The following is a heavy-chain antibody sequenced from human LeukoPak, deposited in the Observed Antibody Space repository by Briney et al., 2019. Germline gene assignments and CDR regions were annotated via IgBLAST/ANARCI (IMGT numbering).Heavy chain of an antibody. CDR1: GYTFTGYY. Sequence: GASVKVSCKASGYTFTGYYMHWVRQAPGQGLEWMGWINPNSGGTNYAQKFQGRVTMTRDTSISTAYMELSRLRSDDTVVYYCARAQTTVTIPYTEDWGQGTLVTVSS. J-gene: IGHJ4*02. D-gene: IGHD4-17*01. V-gene: IGHV1-2*02. CDR2: INPNSGGT. CDR3: ARAQTTVTIPYTED.